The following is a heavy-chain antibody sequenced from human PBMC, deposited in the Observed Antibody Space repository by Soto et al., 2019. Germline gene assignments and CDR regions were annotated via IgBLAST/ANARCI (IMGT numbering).Heavy chain of an antibody. D-gene: IGHD6-19*01. CDR2: INSDGSST. J-gene: IGHJ6*02. V-gene: IGHV3-74*01. CDR1: GFTFSSYW. Sequence: EVQLVESGGGLVQPGGSLRLSCAASGFTFSSYWMHWVRQAPGKGLVWGSRINSDGSSTSYADSVKGRFTISRDNAKNTVYLQMNSLRAEDTAVYYCASPYMYSSGLYFYGMDVWGQGTTVTVSS. CDR3: ASPYMYSSGLYFYGMDV.